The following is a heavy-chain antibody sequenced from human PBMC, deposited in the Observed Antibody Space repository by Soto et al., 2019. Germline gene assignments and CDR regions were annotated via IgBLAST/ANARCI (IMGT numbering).Heavy chain of an antibody. V-gene: IGHV3-33*01. Sequence: QVQLVESGGGVVQPGRSLRLSCAASGFTFSSYGMHWVRQAPGKGLEWVAVIWYDGSNKYYADSVKGRFTISRDNSKNPLYLQMNSLRAEDTAVYYCARARGSSSWSTLYYFDYWGQGTLVTVSS. CDR1: GFTFSSYG. J-gene: IGHJ4*02. D-gene: IGHD6-13*01. CDR2: IWYDGSNK. CDR3: ARARGSSSWSTLYYFDY.